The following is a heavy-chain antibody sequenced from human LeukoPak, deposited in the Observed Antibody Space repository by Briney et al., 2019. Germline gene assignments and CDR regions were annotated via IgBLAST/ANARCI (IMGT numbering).Heavy chain of an antibody. CDR3: ARDYSSGWFDY. Sequence: VASVKVSCKASGYTFTSYGISWVRQAPGQGLEWMGRINPNSGGTNYAQKFQGRGTMTRDTSISTAYMELSRLRSDETAVYYCARDYSSGWFDYWGQGTLVTVSS. CDR1: GYTFTSYG. CDR2: INPNSGGT. V-gene: IGHV1-2*06. D-gene: IGHD6-19*01. J-gene: IGHJ4*02.